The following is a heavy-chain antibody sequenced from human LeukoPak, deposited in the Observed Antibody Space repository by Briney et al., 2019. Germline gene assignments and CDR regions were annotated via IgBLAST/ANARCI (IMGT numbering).Heavy chain of an antibody. CDR3: ARTLYYYDSSGYYPDY. CDR1: GFTFSIYW. Sequence: PGGSLRLSCAASGFTFSIYWMSWVRQAPGKGLEWVANIKQDGSEKYYVDSVKGRFTISRDNAKNSLYLQMNSLRAEDTAVYYCARTLYYYDSSGYYPDYWGQGTLVTVSS. V-gene: IGHV3-7*01. D-gene: IGHD3-22*01. J-gene: IGHJ4*02. CDR2: IKQDGSEK.